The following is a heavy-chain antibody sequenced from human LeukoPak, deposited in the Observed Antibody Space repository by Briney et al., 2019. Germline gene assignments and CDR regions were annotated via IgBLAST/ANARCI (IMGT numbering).Heavy chain of an antibody. CDR1: GFTFSSYD. Sequence: GGSLRLSCAASGFTFSSYDMHWVRQATGKGLEWVSAIGTAGDTYYPGSVKGRFTISRENAKNSSYLQMNSLRAGDTAVYYCARGGITMVRGVIRYYYYGMDVWGQGTTVTVSS. V-gene: IGHV3-13*01. CDR2: IGTAGDT. D-gene: IGHD3-10*01. CDR3: ARGGITMVRGVIRYYYYGMDV. J-gene: IGHJ6*02.